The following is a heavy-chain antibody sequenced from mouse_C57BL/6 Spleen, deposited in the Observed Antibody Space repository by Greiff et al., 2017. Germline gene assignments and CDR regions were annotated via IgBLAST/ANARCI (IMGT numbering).Heavy chain of an antibody. CDR2: IYPGDGDT. J-gene: IGHJ4*01. CDR3: ASYYSNYVGYAMDY. D-gene: IGHD2-5*01. Sequence: QVHVKQSGAELVKPGASVKISCKASGYAFSSYWMNWVKQRPGKGLEWIGQIYPGDGDTNYNGKFKGKATLTADKSSSTAYMQLSSLTSEDSAVYFCASYYSNYVGYAMDYWGQGTSVTVSS. V-gene: IGHV1-80*01. CDR1: GYAFSSYW.